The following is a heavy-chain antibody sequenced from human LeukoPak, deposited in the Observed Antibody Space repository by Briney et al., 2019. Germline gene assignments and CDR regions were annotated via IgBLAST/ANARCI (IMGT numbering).Heavy chain of an antibody. CDR3: ARRSMVRGGSNYYYGMDV. CDR1: GFTFSTSA. D-gene: IGHD3-10*01. Sequence: GGSLRLSCAASGFTFSTSAMSWVRQAPRKGLEWVSYISGGSSSTYSSDSVKGRFTISRDSAKNSLYLQMNSLRDEDTAVYYCARRSMVRGGSNYYYGMDVWGQGTTVTVSS. CDR2: ISGGSSST. J-gene: IGHJ6*02. V-gene: IGHV3-48*02.